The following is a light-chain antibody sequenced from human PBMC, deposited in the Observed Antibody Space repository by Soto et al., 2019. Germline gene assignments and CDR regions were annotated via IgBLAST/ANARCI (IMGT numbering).Light chain of an antibody. CDR3: QHYGDSNPT. CDR1: QTITFNF. V-gene: IGKV3D-20*01. CDR2: DAS. Sequence: IVLTQSPVTLSLSPGEVATLSCGASQTITFNFLAWYQQKPGLVPRLLVYDASIRADGIPDRFSGSVSGTDFTLTISRLEPEDFAMYYCQHYGDSNPTFGGGTRVEI. J-gene: IGKJ4*01.